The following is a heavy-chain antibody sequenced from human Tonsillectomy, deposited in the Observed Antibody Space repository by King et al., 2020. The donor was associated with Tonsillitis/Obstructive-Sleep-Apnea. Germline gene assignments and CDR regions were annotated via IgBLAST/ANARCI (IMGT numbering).Heavy chain of an antibody. CDR2: ISGSGTYT. J-gene: IGHJ4*02. CDR3: ARDLRSTGRGGSFDY. Sequence: VQLVESGGGLVKPGGSLRLSCAASGFNFFSDYYMSWIRQAPGERLEWVSYISGSGTYTNYADSVKGRLTISRDNAKKSLYLQMNSLRAEDTAVYYCARDLRSTGRGGSFDYWGQGTLVTVPS. CDR1: GFNFFSDYY. V-gene: IGHV3-11*06. D-gene: IGHD6-19*01.